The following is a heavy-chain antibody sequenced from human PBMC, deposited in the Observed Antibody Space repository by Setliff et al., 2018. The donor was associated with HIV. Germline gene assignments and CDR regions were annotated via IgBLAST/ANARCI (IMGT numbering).Heavy chain of an antibody. CDR3: ARDSGYSGSLYEY. CDR2: ISSSSSTI. Sequence: PGGSLRLSCAAAGFTFSKAWMSWFRQAPGKGLEWVSYISSSSSTIYYADSVKGRFTISRDNAKNSLYLQMNSLRAEDTAVYYCARDSGYSGSLYEYWGQGTLVTVSS. D-gene: IGHD1-26*01. V-gene: IGHV3-48*04. CDR1: GFTFSKAW. J-gene: IGHJ4*02.